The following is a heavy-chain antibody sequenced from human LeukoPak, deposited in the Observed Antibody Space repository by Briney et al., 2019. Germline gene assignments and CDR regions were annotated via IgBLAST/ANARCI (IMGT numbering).Heavy chain of an antibody. CDR2: INPNSGGT. V-gene: IGHV1-2*02. Sequence: ASVKVSCKASGYTFTGYYMHWVRQAPGQGLEWMGWINPNSGGTNYAQKFQGRVTMTRDTSISTAYTELSRLRSDDTAVYYCARTPLGDYYDSSGYYYVYWGQGTLVTVSS. D-gene: IGHD3-22*01. CDR3: ARTPLGDYYDSSGYYYVY. J-gene: IGHJ4*02. CDR1: GYTFTGYY.